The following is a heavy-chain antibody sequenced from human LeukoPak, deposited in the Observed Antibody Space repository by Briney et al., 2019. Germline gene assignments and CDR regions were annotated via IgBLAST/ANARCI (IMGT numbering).Heavy chain of an antibody. CDR1: GGTFSSYA. CDR3: ARINVLRFLEWLPSFDY. Sequence: SVKVSCKASGGTFSSYAISWVRQAPGQGLEWMGGIIPIFGTANYAQKFQGRVTITADESTSTAYMELRSLRSDDTAVYYCARINVLRFLEWLPSFDYWGQGTLVTVSS. CDR2: IIPIFGTA. V-gene: IGHV1-69*13. J-gene: IGHJ4*02. D-gene: IGHD3-3*01.